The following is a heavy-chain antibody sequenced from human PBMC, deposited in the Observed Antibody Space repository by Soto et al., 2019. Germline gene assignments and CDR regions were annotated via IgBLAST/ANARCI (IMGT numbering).Heavy chain of an antibody. CDR3: AKDLGPYDSSGYSTGSDYYGMDV. CDR2: ISWNSGST. CDR1: GFTFDDYS. D-gene: IGHD3-22*01. V-gene: IGHV3-9*01. Sequence: SLRLSCAASGFTFDDYSMHGVRQAPGKGLEWVSGISWNSGSTGYADSVKGRFTISRDNAKNSLYLQMNSLRAEDTALYYCAKDLGPYDSSGYSTGSDYYGMDVWGQGTTVTVSS. J-gene: IGHJ6*02.